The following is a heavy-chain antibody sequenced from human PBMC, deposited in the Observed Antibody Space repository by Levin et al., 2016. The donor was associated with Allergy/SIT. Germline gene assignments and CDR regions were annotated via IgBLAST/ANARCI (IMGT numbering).Heavy chain of an antibody. CDR3: AKAGDYNLER. J-gene: IGHJ4*02. CDR2: IFSSGVT. D-gene: IGHD4-17*01. Sequence: WIRQPPGKGLEWIGEIFSSGVTHYSPSLASRSQHIVEQGQQPLLPDTEVCDRRDTAVYYCAKAGDYNLERWGQGTLVTVSS. V-gene: IGHV4-4*02.